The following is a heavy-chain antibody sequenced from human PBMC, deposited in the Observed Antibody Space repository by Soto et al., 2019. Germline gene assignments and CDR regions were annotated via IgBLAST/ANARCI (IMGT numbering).Heavy chain of an antibody. V-gene: IGHV1-18*01. Sequence: ASVKVSCKASGYTFTSYGISWVRQAPGQGLEWMGWISAYNGNTNYAQKLQGRVTMTTDTSTSTAYMELRSLRSDDTAVYYRARDLPHEWEAHWFDPWGQGTLVTVSS. D-gene: IGHD1-26*01. CDR2: ISAYNGNT. J-gene: IGHJ5*02. CDR1: GYTFTSYG. CDR3: ARDLPHEWEAHWFDP.